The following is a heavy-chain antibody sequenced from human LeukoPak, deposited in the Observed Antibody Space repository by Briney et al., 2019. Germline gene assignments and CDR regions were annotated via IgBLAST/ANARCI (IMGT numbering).Heavy chain of an antibody. CDR1: GYTFTSYD. CDR3: ARGARQDLRYFDWLGPDY. D-gene: IGHD3-9*01. V-gene: IGHV1-8*01. Sequence: GASVKVSCKASGYTFTSYDINWVRQATGQGLEWMGWMNPKSGNTGYAQKFQGRVTMTRNTSISTAYMELSSLRSEDTAVYYCARGARQDLRYFDWLGPDYWGQGTLVTVSS. J-gene: IGHJ4*02. CDR2: MNPKSGNT.